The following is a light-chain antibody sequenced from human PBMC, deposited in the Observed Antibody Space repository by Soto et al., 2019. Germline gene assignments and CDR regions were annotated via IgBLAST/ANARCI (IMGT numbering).Light chain of an antibody. Sequence: QSVLTQPPSVSAAPGQKVTISCSGSNSDIGDNNVSWYQHLPGATPKLLISGNNQRPSGIPDRFSGSKSGTSATLDITGLQTGDEADYYCAAWHSTLRAVVFGGGTKLTVL. CDR3: AAWHSTLRAVV. J-gene: IGLJ2*01. CDR2: GNN. CDR1: NSDIGDNN. V-gene: IGLV1-51*01.